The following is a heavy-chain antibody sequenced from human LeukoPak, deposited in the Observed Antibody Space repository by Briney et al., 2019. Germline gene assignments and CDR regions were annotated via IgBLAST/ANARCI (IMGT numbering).Heavy chain of an antibody. D-gene: IGHD3-10*01. Sequence: GGSLRLSCAASGFTFSSYGMHWVRQAPGKALEWVAVISYDGSNKYYADSVKGRFTISRDNSKNTLYLQMNSLRAEDTAVYYCAKGDYGSGSPTGGDYYYGMDVWGKGTTVTVSS. J-gene: IGHJ6*04. CDR1: GFTFSSYG. V-gene: IGHV3-30*18. CDR3: AKGDYGSGSPTGGDYYYGMDV. CDR2: ISYDGSNK.